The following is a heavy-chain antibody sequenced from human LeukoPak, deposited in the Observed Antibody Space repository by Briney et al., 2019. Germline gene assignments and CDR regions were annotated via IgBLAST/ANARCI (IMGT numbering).Heavy chain of an antibody. Sequence: SETLSLTCAVYGGSFSGYYWSWIRRPPGKGLEWIGEINHSGSTNYNPSLKSRVTISVDTSKNQFSLKLSSVTAADTAVYYCATLSSGDYWGQGTLVTVSS. J-gene: IGHJ4*02. CDR2: INHSGST. V-gene: IGHV4-34*01. CDR3: ATLSSGDY. D-gene: IGHD6-25*01. CDR1: GGSFSGYY.